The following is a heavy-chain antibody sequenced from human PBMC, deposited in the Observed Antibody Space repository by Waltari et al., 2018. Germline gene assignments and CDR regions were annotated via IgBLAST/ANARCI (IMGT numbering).Heavy chain of an antibody. CDR1: GGTFNNYV. J-gene: IGHJ1*01. D-gene: IGHD2-2*01. CDR2: VLPILVTA. V-gene: IGHV1-69*11. Sequence: QVQLVQSGAEVKKPGSSVKVSCKASGGTFNNYVISWVRQAPGQGLEWMGGVLPILVTANYAQKFQDRVTINADESLTTAYMGMSSLGSDETAVYYCARGVLGGYCSGTQCREYFQDWGQGTLITVSS. CDR3: ARGVLGGYCSGTQCREYFQD.